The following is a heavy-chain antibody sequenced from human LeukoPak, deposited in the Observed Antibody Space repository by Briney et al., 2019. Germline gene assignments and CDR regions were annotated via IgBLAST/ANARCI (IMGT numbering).Heavy chain of an antibody. V-gene: IGHV3-69-1*02. CDR3: ARNPRETSPPDYFDS. J-gene: IGHJ4*02. Sequence: GGSLRLSCAASGFIFNSYSVNWVRQAPGKGLGWVSSISFRGSISYADSVKGRFTISRDNAKNSLYLQVNSLRAEDAGIYYCARNPRETSPPDYFDSWGQGTLVTVSP. D-gene: IGHD1-14*01. CDR2: ISFRGSI. CDR1: GFIFNSYS.